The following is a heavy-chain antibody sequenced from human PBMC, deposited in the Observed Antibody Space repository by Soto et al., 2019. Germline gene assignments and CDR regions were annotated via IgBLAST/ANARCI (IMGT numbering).Heavy chain of an antibody. V-gene: IGHV4-31*03. D-gene: IGHD3-10*01. CDR1: GGSISSGCYY. Sequence: PSETLSLTCTVSGGSISSGCYYWSWIRQHPGTGLEWIGHISYSGSTYYNTSLKGRVTISVDTSRNQFSLIVSSVTAADTAVYYCARQTARENNPNSINYGSGTQAHFDYWGQGTLVTVSS. J-gene: IGHJ4*02. CDR3: ARQTARENNPNSINYGSGTQAHFDY. CDR2: ISYSGST.